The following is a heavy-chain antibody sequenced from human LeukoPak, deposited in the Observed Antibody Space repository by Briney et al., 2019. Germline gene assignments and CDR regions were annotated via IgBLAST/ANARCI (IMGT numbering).Heavy chain of an antibody. V-gene: IGHV1-46*01. CDR2: INPSGGST. CDR1: GYTFSGYY. J-gene: IGHJ4*02. CDR3: ARSCSGGSCLDY. Sequence: ASVKVSCKASGYTFSGYYMHWVRQAPGQGLEWMGIINPSGGSTSYAQKFQGRVTMTRHMSTSTVYMELSSLRSEDTAVYYCARSCSGGSCLDYWGQGTLVTVSS. D-gene: IGHD2-15*01.